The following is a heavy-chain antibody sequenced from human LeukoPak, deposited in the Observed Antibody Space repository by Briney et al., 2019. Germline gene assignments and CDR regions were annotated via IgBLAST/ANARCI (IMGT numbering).Heavy chain of an antibody. J-gene: IGHJ3*01. Sequence: RTGGSLRLSCAASGFTFTSYAMSWVRQAPGKGLEWVSAITGTGGHTYYAASVQGRFTVSRDNSKNTLYLQMSRLRAEDTAMYYCAKVRDTRDWYKDAFDVWGQGTRVTVSS. CDR1: GFTFTSYA. CDR2: ITGTGGHT. V-gene: IGHV3-23*01. CDR3: AKVRDTRDWYKDAFDV. D-gene: IGHD6-19*01.